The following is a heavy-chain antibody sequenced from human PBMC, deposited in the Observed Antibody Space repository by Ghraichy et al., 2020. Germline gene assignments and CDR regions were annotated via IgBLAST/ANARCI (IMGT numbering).Heavy chain of an antibody. CDR2: MESGGTT. CDR3: AAGRWRPFDD. J-gene: IGHJ4*02. CDR1: GFPVSNNY. D-gene: IGHD2-21*02. V-gene: IGHV3-53*01. Sequence: ESLNISCAASGFPVSNNYMSWVRQAPGKGLEWVSLMESGGTTKYADSVKGRFIISRDNSKNTVSLQMNSLRAEDTAVYFCAAGRWRPFDDWGQGTLVTVPS.